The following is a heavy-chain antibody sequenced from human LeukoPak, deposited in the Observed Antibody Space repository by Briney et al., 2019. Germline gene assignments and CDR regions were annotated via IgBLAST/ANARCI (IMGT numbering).Heavy chain of an antibody. V-gene: IGHV4-34*01. CDR2: INHSGST. Sequence: SETLSLTCAVYGGSFSGYYWSWIRQPPGKGLEWIGEINHSGSTNCNPSLKSRVTISVDTSKNQFSLKLSSVTAADTAVYYCARGPMTTVTPNWFDPWGQGTLVTVSS. D-gene: IGHD4-17*01. CDR3: ARGPMTTVTPNWFDP. CDR1: GGSFSGYY. J-gene: IGHJ5*02.